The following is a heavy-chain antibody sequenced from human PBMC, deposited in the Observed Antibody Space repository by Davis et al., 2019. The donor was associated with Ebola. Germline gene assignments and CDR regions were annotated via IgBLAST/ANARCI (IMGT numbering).Heavy chain of an antibody. CDR1: GFTFSSYG. Sequence: SLKISCAASGFTFSSYGMHWVRQAPGKGLEWVAVISYDGSNKYYADSVKGRFTISRDNSKNTLYLHMNSLRAEDTAVYYCARAEYYYGAFDIWGQGTMVTVSS. J-gene: IGHJ3*02. V-gene: IGHV3-30*03. CDR3: ARAEYYYGAFDI. CDR2: ISYDGSNK. D-gene: IGHD3-10*01.